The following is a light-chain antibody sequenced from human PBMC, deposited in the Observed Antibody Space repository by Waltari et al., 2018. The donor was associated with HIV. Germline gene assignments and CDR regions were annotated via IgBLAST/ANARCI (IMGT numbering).Light chain of an antibody. CDR3: AAWDDSLSGSWV. Sequence: QSVMTQPPSASGTPGQRVTITCSGSSSNIGRNYVNWYQQLPGTTPNLLIYRNNQRPSVVPDRFSGSKSGTSASLAISGLRSEDEADYYCAAWDDSLSGSWVFGGGTQVTVL. V-gene: IGLV1-47*01. CDR2: RNN. J-gene: IGLJ3*02. CDR1: SSNIGRNY.